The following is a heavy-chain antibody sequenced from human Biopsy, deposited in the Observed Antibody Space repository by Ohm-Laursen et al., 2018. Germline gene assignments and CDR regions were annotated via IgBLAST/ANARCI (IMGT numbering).Heavy chain of an antibody. CDR3: ARDSSRRAREGGMDV. Sequence: SLRLSCAASGFTFSSFSMNWVRQAPGKGLEWVSYINEASSHIYDADSVRGRFTVARDIAKNSLYLQLSSLRVEDTAVNYCARDSSRRAREGGMDVWGQGTTVTVSS. CDR2: INEASSHI. D-gene: IGHD6-6*01. CDR1: GFTFSSFS. J-gene: IGHJ6*02. V-gene: IGHV3-21*01.